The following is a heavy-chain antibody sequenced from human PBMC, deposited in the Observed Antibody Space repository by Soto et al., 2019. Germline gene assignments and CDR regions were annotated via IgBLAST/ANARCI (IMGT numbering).Heavy chain of an antibody. CDR3: ASPRWNYIY. V-gene: IGHV4-34*01. J-gene: IGHJ4*02. CDR1: GGSFSGYY. CDR2: MNDSGNT. D-gene: IGHD1-7*01. Sequence: QVQLQQWGAGLLKPSETLSLTCAVSGGSFSGYYWSWIRQPPGKGLEWIGEMNDSGNTKYNASLESRFAISVDTSKGHFSLTLTSVTAADTAVYYCASPRWNYIYWGQGTLVAVSS.